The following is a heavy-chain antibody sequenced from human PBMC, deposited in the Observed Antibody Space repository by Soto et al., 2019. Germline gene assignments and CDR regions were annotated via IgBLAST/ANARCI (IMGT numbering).Heavy chain of an antibody. V-gene: IGHV3-23*01. Sequence: GSLRLSCAASGFTFSSYAMSCDRQAPGEGLEWVSGISGIGDSTYYADSVKGRFTISRDNSKNTLYLQMNSLRAEDTAIYYCAMGYSYAPFDPWGQGTLVTVSS. CDR3: AMGYSYAPFDP. CDR2: ISGIGDST. CDR1: GFTFSSYA. J-gene: IGHJ5*02. D-gene: IGHD5-18*01.